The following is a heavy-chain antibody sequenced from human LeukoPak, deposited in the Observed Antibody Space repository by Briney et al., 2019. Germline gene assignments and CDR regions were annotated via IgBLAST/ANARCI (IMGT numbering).Heavy chain of an antibody. Sequence: SETLSLTCTVSGGSISSSGYYWGWIRQPPGKGLAWIASIYYSGSTYYNPSLKSRVTISVDTSQNQLSLKLSSLTAADTAVYYCARHEYSGSYYGLSWFDPWGQGTLVTVSS. J-gene: IGHJ5*02. V-gene: IGHV4-39*01. CDR3: ARHEYSGSYYGLSWFDP. D-gene: IGHD1-26*01. CDR1: GGSISSSGYY. CDR2: IYYSGST.